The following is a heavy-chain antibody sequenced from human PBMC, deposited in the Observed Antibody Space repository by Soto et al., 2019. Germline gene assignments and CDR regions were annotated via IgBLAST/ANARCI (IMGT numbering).Heavy chain of an antibody. Sequence: EVQLVXSGGGMVQPGGSLRVSCAASGFTLSSYSMHWVRQAPGKGLEWVSYISGSGGTIYYADSVKGRFTXXXXXAKXXXXXXXXXXXXXXXAXYFXARETGLRXSGWSYYFDFWGQGTRVXVSS. D-gene: IGHD6-19*01. CDR2: ISGSGGTI. CDR1: GFTLSSYS. CDR3: ARETGLRXSGWSYYFDF. J-gene: IGHJ4*02. V-gene: IGHV3-48*01.